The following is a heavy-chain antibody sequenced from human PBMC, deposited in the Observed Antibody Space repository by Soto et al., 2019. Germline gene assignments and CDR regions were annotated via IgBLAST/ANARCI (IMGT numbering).Heavy chain of an antibody. J-gene: IGHJ5*02. CDR3: ARDWVHERWFDP. CDR1: GGSVNSGNYY. D-gene: IGHD1-1*01. CDR2: IFYSGTT. Sequence: SETLSLTCTVSGGSVNSGNYYRSWIRQSPGKGLEWIGSIFYSGTTDYNPSLQGRVTISIATSKNQFSLRLTSVTATDTALYYCARDWVHERWFDPWGQGTLVARSS. V-gene: IGHV4-30-4*01.